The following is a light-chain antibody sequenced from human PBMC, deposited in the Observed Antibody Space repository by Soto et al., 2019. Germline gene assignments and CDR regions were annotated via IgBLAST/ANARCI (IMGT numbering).Light chain of an antibody. CDR2: EVR. V-gene: IGLV2-14*01. J-gene: IGLJ2*01. CDR3: CSDTYSSLV. Sequence: QSALTQTASVSGSLGQSITISCTGTASDIGDNNYVSWYQHHPGKAPKPIIFEVRFRPSGVSSRFSGSKSGDTASLTISGLQAEDEADYYCCSDTYSSLVFGGGTQLTVL. CDR1: ASDIGDNNY.